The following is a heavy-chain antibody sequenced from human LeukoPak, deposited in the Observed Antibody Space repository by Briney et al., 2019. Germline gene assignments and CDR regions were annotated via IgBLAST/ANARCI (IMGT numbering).Heavy chain of an antibody. J-gene: IGHJ5*02. CDR3: ARQSAAAQYTNWFDP. CDR2: IYPADSDT. V-gene: IGHV5-51*01. Sequence: GESLKISCKGSGYSFASFWIGWVRQMPGIGLEWMGVIYPADSDTRYSPSFQGQVTISADKSTSTAYLQWSTLKASDTAIYYCARQSAAAQYTNWFDPWGQGTLVTVSS. CDR1: GYSFASFW. D-gene: IGHD2-2*01.